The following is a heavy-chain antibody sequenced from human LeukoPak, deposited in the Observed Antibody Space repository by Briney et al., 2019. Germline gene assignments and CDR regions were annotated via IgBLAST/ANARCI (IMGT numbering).Heavy chain of an antibody. D-gene: IGHD6-13*01. CDR2: INRSGST. Sequence: PSETLSLTCAVYGGSFSGYYWSWIRQPPGKGLEWIGEINRSGSTNYNPSLKSRVTISVDTSKNQSSLKLGSVTAADTAVYYCARWSGSRASYYFDYWGQGTLVTVSS. V-gene: IGHV4-34*01. J-gene: IGHJ4*02. CDR1: GGSFSGYY. CDR3: ARWSGSRASYYFDY.